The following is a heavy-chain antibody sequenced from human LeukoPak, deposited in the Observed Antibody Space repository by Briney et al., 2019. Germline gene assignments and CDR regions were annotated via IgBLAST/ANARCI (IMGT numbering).Heavy chain of an antibody. CDR1: GGSISPYY. Sequence: PSETLSLTCTVSGGSISPYYWSWIRQPAGKGLEWIGRIYTSGSTNYNPSLKSRVTMSVDTSKNQFSLKLSSVTAADTAVYYCARGSNLAVAGFDYWGQGTLVTVSS. J-gene: IGHJ4*02. CDR2: IYTSGST. D-gene: IGHD6-19*01. CDR3: ARGSNLAVAGFDY. V-gene: IGHV4-4*07.